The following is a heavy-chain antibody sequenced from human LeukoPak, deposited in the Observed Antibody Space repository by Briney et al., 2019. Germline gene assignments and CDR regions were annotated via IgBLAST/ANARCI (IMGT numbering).Heavy chain of an antibody. J-gene: IGHJ4*02. CDR2: ISASGLTT. D-gene: IGHD6-19*01. Sequence: GGSLRLSCAASGFSFSNYVMCWVRQAPGKGLESVSAISASGLTTYYADSVKGRFTISRDNAKNSLYLQMNSLRDEDTAVYYCARWFTSGRGFFDYWGQGILVTVSS. V-gene: IGHV3-23*01. CDR3: ARWFTSGRGFFDY. CDR1: GFSFSNYV.